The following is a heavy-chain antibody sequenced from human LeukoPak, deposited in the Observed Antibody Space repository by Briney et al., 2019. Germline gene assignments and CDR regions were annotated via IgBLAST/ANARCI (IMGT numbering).Heavy chain of an antibody. CDR1: GDSVTGYF. CDR2: IYKIGTT. D-gene: IGHD2-15*01. J-gene: IGHJ4*02. Sequence: SETLSLTCTVFGDSVTGYFLNWVRQPPGKGLEGIGHIYKIGTTHYNPSLKSRLTISADTSKNQFSLQLRSVTAAETAVYYCVIGAGWKPDYWGQGALVTVSS. CDR3: VIGAGWKPDY. V-gene: IGHV4-59*02.